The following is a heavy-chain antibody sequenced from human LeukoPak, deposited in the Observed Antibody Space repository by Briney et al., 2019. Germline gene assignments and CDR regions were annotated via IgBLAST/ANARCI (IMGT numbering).Heavy chain of an antibody. CDR1: GFTFSSYG. CDR2: ISGSGGST. Sequence: GGSLRLSCAASGFTFSSYGMSWVRQAPGKGLEWVSAISGSGGSTYYADSVKGRFTISRDNSKNTLYLQMNSLRAEDTAVYYCAKDSRYDFWSGYYRYWGQGTLVTVSS. CDR3: AKDSRYDFWSGYYRY. D-gene: IGHD3-3*01. J-gene: IGHJ4*02. V-gene: IGHV3-23*01.